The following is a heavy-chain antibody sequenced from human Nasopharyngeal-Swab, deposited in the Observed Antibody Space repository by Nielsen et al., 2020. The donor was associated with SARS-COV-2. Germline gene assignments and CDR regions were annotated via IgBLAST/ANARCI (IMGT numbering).Heavy chain of an antibody. CDR3: ARDRWGMLPTH. V-gene: IGHV4-61*09. CDR2: IYTSGDT. Sequence: SETLSLTCTVSGGSFTNGNYQWSWIRQPAGKGLEWLGHIYTSGDTKYNASLESRVTISVDTSKNQFSLKLTSVTAADTAVFYCARDRWGMLPTHWGQGILVTVSS. CDR1: GGSFTNGNYQ. D-gene: IGHD4/OR15-4a*01. J-gene: IGHJ4*02.